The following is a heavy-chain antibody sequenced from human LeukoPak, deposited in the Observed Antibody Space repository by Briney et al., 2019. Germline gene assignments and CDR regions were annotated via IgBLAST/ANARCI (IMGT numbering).Heavy chain of an antibody. CDR3: AKGGLLWFGELSF. V-gene: IGHV3-23*01. CDR2: ISGSGGGT. Sequence: GGSLRLSCAASGFTFSNYAMNWVRQAPGKGLEWVSTISGSGGGTYYADSVKGRFTISRDNSKNTLYLQMNSLRAEDTAVYYCAKGGLLWFGELSFWGQGTLVTVSS. D-gene: IGHD3-10*01. J-gene: IGHJ4*02. CDR1: GFTFSNYA.